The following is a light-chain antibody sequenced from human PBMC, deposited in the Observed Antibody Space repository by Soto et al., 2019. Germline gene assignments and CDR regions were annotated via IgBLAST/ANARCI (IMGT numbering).Light chain of an antibody. J-gene: IGLJ1*01. V-gene: IGLV1-40*01. CDR1: GSTIGAAYD. CDR2: GNT. Sequence: QSVLTQPPSVSGAPGQSVTISCTGSGSTIGAAYDVHWYQQFPGAAPKVLIYGNTNRPSGVPDRFSGSKSGTSASLAITGLQAEDEADYYCQTYDNSLNAYVFGTGTKVTVL. CDR3: QTYDNSLNAYV.